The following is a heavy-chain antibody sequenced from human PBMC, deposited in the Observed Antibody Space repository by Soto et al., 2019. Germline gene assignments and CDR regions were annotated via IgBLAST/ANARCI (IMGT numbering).Heavy chain of an antibody. CDR1: GGTFSSYT. CDR3: ASTGYSSSLPGEYYYMDV. V-gene: IGHV1-69*02. J-gene: IGHJ6*03. D-gene: IGHD6-6*01. Sequence: ASVKVSCKASGGTFSSYTISWVRQAPGQGLEWMGRIIPILGIANYAQKFQGRVTITADKSTSTAYMELSSLRSEDTAVYYCASTGYSSSLPGEYYYMDVWGKGTTVTVSS. CDR2: IIPILGIA.